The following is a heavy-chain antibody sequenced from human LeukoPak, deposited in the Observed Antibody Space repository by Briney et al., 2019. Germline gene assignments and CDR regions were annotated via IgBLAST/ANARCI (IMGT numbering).Heavy chain of an antibody. CDR3: AKDQPGDGYNSI. CDR1: GFNFSLYA. Sequence: QTGGSLRLSCAASGFNFSLYAMSWVRQAPGKGLEWVSTNDGSGHSTHYTASVKGRFTISRDNSKNTLYLQMNSLRADDTGVYYCAKDQPGDGYNSIWGQGTRVTVSS. CDR2: NDGSGHST. V-gene: IGHV3-23*01. D-gene: IGHD5-24*01. J-gene: IGHJ4*02.